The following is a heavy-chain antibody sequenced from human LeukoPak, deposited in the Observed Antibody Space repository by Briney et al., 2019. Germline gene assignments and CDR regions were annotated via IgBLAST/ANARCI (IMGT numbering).Heavy chain of an antibody. D-gene: IGHD5-12*01. CDR1: GFTFDDYG. J-gene: IGHJ4*02. CDR3: AKDGAWLRFDD. CDR2: ISPGGGPT. Sequence: GGSLRLSCAASGFTFDDYGMSWDRQAPGKGLEWVSGISPGGGPTYYADSVRGRFTISRDDSKNTLYLQMKNLRAEDTAVYYCAKDGAWLRFDDWGQGILVTVSS. V-gene: IGHV3-23*01.